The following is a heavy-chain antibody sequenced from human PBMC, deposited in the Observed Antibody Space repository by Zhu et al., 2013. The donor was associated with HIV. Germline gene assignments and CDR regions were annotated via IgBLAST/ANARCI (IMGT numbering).Heavy chain of an antibody. CDR2: INPNSGGT. J-gene: IGHJ3*02. D-gene: IGHD2-21*01. CDR3: AREQLGAGDGDDAFDI. CDR1: GYTFTGYY. Sequence: QVQLVQSGAEVKKPGASVKVSCKASGYTFTGYYMHWVRQAPGQGLEWMGWINPNSGGTNYAQKFQGWVTMTRDTSISTAYMELSRLRSDDTAVYYCAREQLGAGDGDDAFDIWGQGTMVTVSS. V-gene: IGHV1-2*04.